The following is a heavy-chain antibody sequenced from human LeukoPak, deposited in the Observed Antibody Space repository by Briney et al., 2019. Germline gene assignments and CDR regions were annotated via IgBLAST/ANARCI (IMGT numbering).Heavy chain of an antibody. Sequence: GGSLRLSCAASGFTVSSNYMSWVRQAPGKGLEWVSVIYSGGSTYYADSVKGRFTISRDNSKNTLYLQMNSLRAEDTAVYYCAREVRGKTAVFDPWGQGTLVTVSS. CDR2: IYSGGST. D-gene: IGHD3-10*01. CDR1: GFTVSSNY. J-gene: IGHJ5*02. V-gene: IGHV3-66*01. CDR3: AREVRGKTAVFDP.